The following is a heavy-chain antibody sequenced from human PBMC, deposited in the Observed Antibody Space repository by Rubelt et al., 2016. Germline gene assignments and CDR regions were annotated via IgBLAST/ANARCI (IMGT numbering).Heavy chain of an antibody. CDR2: IDPSDSYT. Sequence: EVQLVQSGAEVKKPGESLRISCKGSGYSFTSYWISWVRQMPGKGLEWMGRIDPSDSYTNYSPSFHGHVTVSVAKSISTAYLQCSSLKASDTAMYYCARHAGDGGNSEDWFDPWGQGTLVTVSS. CDR3: ARHAGDGGNSEDWFDP. D-gene: IGHD4-23*01. V-gene: IGHV5-10-1*01. J-gene: IGHJ5*02. CDR1: GYSFTSYW.